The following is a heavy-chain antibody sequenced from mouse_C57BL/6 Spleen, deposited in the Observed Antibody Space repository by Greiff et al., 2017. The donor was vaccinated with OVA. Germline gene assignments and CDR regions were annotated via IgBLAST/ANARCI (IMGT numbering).Heavy chain of an antibody. V-gene: IGHV1-80*01. D-gene: IGHD1-2*01. CDR1: GYAFSSYW. CDR3: ARDGVLYAMDY. Sequence: QVQLKESGAELVKPGASVKISCKASGYAFSSYWMNWVKQRPGKGLEWIGQIYPGDGDTNYNGKFKGKATLTADKSSSTAYMQLSSLTSEDSAVYFCARDGVLYAMDYWGQGTSVTVSS. J-gene: IGHJ4*01. CDR2: IYPGDGDT.